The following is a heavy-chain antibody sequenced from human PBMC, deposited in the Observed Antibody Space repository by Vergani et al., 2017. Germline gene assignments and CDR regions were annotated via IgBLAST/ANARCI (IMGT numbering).Heavy chain of an antibody. CDR1: GGTFSSYA. V-gene: IGHV1-69*13. CDR2: IIPIFGTA. J-gene: IGHJ6*02. Sequence: QVQLVQSGAEVKKPGSSVKVSCKASGGTFSSYAISWVRQAPGQGLEWMGRIIPIFGTANYEQKFQGRVTITADESTSTAYMELSSLRSEDTAVYYCATPAPYGAGKSTYYGMDVWGQGTTVTVSS. D-gene: IGHD3-10*01. CDR3: ATPAPYGAGKSTYYGMDV.